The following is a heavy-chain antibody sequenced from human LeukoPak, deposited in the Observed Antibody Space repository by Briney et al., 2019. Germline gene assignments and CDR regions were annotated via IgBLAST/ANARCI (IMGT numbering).Heavy chain of an antibody. V-gene: IGHV1-69*13. Sequence: GASVKVSCKASGGTFSSYAISWVRQAPGQGLEWMGGIIPIFGTANYAQKFQGRVTITADESTSTAYMELSSLRSEDTAVYYCASNPRAGNYYYYYMDVWGKGTTVTVSS. CDR3: ASNPRAGNYYYYYMDV. D-gene: IGHD6-19*01. CDR1: GGTFSSYA. J-gene: IGHJ6*03. CDR2: IIPIFGTA.